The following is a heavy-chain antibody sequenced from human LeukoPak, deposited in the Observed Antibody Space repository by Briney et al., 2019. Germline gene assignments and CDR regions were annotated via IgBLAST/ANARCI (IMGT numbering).Heavy chain of an antibody. CDR2: ISGSGGST. CDR1: GFTFSSYA. V-gene: IGHV3-23*01. D-gene: IGHD2-8*01. CDR3: AKLPIVLMVYAMEI. Sequence: PGGSLRLSCAASGFTFSSYAMSWVRQAPGKELEWVSAISGSGGSTYYADSVKGRFTISRDNSKNTLYLQMNSLRAEDTAVYYCAKLPIVLMVYAMEIWGQGTLVTVSS. J-gene: IGHJ4*02.